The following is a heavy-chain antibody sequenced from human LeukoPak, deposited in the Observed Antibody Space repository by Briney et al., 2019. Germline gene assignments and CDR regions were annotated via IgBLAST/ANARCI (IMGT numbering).Heavy chain of an antibody. V-gene: IGHV3-23*01. CDR3: AKSQYDILTGYYREYYFDY. CDR2: ISGSGETT. Sequence: GGSLRLSCAASGFTFSNYAMTWVRQAPGKGLEWVSSISGSGETTYYADSVKGRFTISRDNSKNTLYLQMNSLRAEDTAVYYCAKSQYDILTGYYREYYFDYWGQGTLVTVSS. CDR1: GFTFSNYA. D-gene: IGHD3-9*01. J-gene: IGHJ4*02.